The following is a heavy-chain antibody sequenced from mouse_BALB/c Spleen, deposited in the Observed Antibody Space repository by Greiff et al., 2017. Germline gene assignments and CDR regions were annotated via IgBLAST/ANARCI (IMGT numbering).Heavy chain of an antibody. CDR1: GYSITSDYA. Sequence: EVQLQESGPGLVKPSQSLSLTCTVTGYSITSDYAWNWIRQFPGNKLEWMGYISYSGSTSYNPSLKSRISITRDTSKNQFFLQLNSVTTEDTATYYCARGGPPPYYFDYWGQGTTLTVSS. J-gene: IGHJ2*01. CDR3: ARGGPPPYYFDY. V-gene: IGHV3-2*02. CDR2: ISYSGST.